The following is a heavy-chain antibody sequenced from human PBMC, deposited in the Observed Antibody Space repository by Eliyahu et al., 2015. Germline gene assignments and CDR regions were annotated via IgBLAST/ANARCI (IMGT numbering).Heavy chain of an antibody. V-gene: IGHV4-39*01. D-gene: IGHD6-19*01. Sequence: QLQLQESGPGLVKPSETLSLTCTVSGGSISSRSYYWGWIRQPPGKGLEGIGNIYYGGNTYYNPSLKSRVTISVDTSKNQFSLKVNSVTAADTAVYYCARNVYSSGWYDFDYWGQGTLVTVSS. J-gene: IGHJ4*02. CDR2: IYYGGNT. CDR3: ARNVYSSGWYDFDY. CDR1: GGSISSRSYY.